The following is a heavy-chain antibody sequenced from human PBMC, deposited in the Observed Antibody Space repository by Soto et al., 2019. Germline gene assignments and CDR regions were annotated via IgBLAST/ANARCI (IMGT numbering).Heavy chain of an antibody. CDR1: GFTFSSYS. V-gene: IGHV3-21*01. D-gene: IGHD6-6*01. CDR3: ATSLAVQLGYYGMDV. CDR2: ISGGGRDI. Sequence: GGSLRLSCAASGFTFSSYSLNWVRQAPGKGLEWVSSISGGGRDIKYGDSVKGRFIISRDNAMDSLHLQMYSLRADDTAIYFCATSLAVQLGYYGMDVWGPGTTATVSS. J-gene: IGHJ6*02.